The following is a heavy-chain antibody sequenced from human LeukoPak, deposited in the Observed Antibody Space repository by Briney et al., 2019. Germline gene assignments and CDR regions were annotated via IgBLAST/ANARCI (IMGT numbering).Heavy chain of an antibody. Sequence: SETLSLTCAVYGGSFSAYYWGWIRQSPGKGLEWIAEINHRGDTNYNPSVKSRVSISVDTSKNQFSLKVTSLIAADTAVYYCARGPTISETGYFDYWGQGTLVTVSS. D-gene: IGHD1-1*01. CDR2: INHRGDT. CDR3: ARGPTISETGYFDY. V-gene: IGHV4-34*01. J-gene: IGHJ4*03. CDR1: GGSFSAYY.